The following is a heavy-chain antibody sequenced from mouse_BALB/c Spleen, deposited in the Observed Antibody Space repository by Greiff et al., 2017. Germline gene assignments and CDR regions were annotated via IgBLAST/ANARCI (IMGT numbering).Heavy chain of an antibody. CDR1: GFTFSSYA. Sequence: EVMLVESGGGLVKPGGSLKLSCAASGFTFSSYAMSWVRQTPEKRLEWVASISSGGSTYYPDSVKGRFTISRDNARNILYLQMSSLRSEDTAMYYCARVDLYYFDYWGQGTTLTVSS. CDR3: ARVDLYYFDY. J-gene: IGHJ2*01. V-gene: IGHV5-6-5*01. CDR2: ISSGGST.